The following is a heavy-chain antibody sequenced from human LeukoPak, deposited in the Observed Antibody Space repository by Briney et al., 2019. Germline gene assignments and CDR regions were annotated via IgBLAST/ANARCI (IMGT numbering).Heavy chain of an antibody. D-gene: IGHD2-2*01. Sequence: PSETLSLTCTVSGGSISSSSYYWGWIRQPPGKGLEWIGSIYYSGSTYYNPSLKSRVTVSVDTSKNQFSLKLSSVTAADTAVYYCARVTCSSTSCYRLDYWGQGTLVTVSS. J-gene: IGHJ4*02. V-gene: IGHV4-39*07. CDR1: GGSISSSSYY. CDR3: ARVTCSSTSCYRLDY. CDR2: IYYSGST.